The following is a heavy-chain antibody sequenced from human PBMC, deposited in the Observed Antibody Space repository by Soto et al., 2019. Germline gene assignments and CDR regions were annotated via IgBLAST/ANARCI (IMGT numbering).Heavy chain of an antibody. J-gene: IGHJ4*02. CDR2: IWYDGSNK. D-gene: IGHD6-13*01. V-gene: IGHV3-33*01. CDR3: ARESTGIAAAGGDFDY. CDR1: GFTFSSYG. Sequence: QVQLVESGGGVVQPGRSLRLSCAASGFTFSSYGMHWVRQAPGKGLEWGAVIWYDGSNKYYADSVKGRFTISRDNSKNTLYLQMNSLRAEDTAVYYCARESTGIAAAGGDFDYWGQGTLVTVSS.